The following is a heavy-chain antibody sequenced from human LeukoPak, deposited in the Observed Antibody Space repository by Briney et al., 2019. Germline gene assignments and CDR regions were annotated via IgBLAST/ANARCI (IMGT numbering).Heavy chain of an antibody. CDR1: GFTFSSYW. Sequence: GGSLRLSCVVSGFTFSSYWMSWVRQAPGKGLEWVANIKQDGSEKYYVDSVKGRSTISRDNAKNSLYLQMNSLRAEDTAVYYCARDKIEGATNFDYWGQGTLVTVSS. D-gene: IGHD1-26*01. J-gene: IGHJ4*02. V-gene: IGHV3-7*03. CDR3: ARDKIEGATNFDY. CDR2: IKQDGSEK.